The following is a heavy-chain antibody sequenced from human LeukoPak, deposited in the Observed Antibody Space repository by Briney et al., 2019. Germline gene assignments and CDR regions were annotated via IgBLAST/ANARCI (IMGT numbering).Heavy chain of an antibody. CDR1: GFPFSNYW. CDR2: IWYDGTNT. Sequence: GGSLRLSCAASGFPFSNYWMSWVRQAPGKGLEWVAVIWYDGTNTYYADSVKGRFTISRDNSKNTLYLQMNSLRAEDTAVYYCARDFCSGGSCYPDAFDIWGQGTMVTVSS. J-gene: IGHJ3*02. CDR3: ARDFCSGGSCYPDAFDI. V-gene: IGHV3-33*08. D-gene: IGHD2-15*01.